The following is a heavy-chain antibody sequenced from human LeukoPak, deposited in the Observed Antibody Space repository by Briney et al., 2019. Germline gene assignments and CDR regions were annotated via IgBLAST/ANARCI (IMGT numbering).Heavy chain of an antibody. Sequence: PSETLSLTCTVSGGSISSSTYYWGWIRQPPGKGLEWIGSIYYSGSSYYNPSLNSRVTISVDTSKNQFSLKLNSVTAADTAVYYCARQGPDSGGNSYAFDIWGQGTMVTVSS. D-gene: IGHD5-12*01. V-gene: IGHV4-39*01. J-gene: IGHJ3*02. CDR2: IYYSGSS. CDR3: ARQGPDSGGNSYAFDI. CDR1: GGSISSSTYY.